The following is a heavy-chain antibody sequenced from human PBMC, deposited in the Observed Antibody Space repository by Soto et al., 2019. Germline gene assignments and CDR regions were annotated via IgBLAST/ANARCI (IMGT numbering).Heavy chain of an antibody. Sequence: QVQLVESGGGVVQPGRSLRLSCAASGFTFSNYAMHWVRQAPGKGLEWVAVISYDGSNKYYADSVKGRFTISRDNSKNTLYLQMNSLRAEDTAVYYCAKDEGDAQYYYYSMDVWGQGTTVTVSS. CDR1: GFTFSNYA. V-gene: IGHV3-30*18. CDR2: ISYDGSNK. J-gene: IGHJ6*02. D-gene: IGHD3-16*01. CDR3: AKDEGDAQYYYYSMDV.